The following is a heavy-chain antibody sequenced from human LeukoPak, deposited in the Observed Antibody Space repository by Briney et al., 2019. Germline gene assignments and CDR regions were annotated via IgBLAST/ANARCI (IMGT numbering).Heavy chain of an antibody. Sequence: PSETLSLTCAVYGGSFSGYYWSWVRQAPGKGLQWVSSITSSGDGTYYADSVKGRFTISRDNSENMLYLQMNSLRVEDTAVYFCAKDRPNYYGSNGHYYRRDGDYWGQGTLVTVSS. CDR1: GGSFSGYY. CDR3: AKDRPNYYGSNGHYYRRDGDY. V-gene: IGHV3-23*01. CDR2: ITSSGDGT. J-gene: IGHJ4*02. D-gene: IGHD3-22*01.